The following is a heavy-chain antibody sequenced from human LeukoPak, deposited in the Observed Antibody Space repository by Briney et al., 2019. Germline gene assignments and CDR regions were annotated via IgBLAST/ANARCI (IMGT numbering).Heavy chain of an antibody. CDR3: ARGSPRFYYYGSGSYYNPMGFGY. Sequence: TETLFLTCAVYGGSFSGYYWSWIRQPPGKGLEWIGEINHSGSTNYNPSLKSRVTISVDTSKNQFSLKLSSVTAADTAVYYCARGSPRFYYYGSGSYYNPMGFGYWGQGTLGTVSS. V-gene: IGHV4-34*01. D-gene: IGHD3-10*01. CDR2: INHSGST. J-gene: IGHJ4*02. CDR1: GGSFSGYY.